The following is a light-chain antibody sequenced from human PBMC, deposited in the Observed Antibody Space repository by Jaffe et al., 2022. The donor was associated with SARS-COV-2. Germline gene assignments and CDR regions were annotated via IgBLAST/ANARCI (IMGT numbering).Light chain of an antibody. CDR1: QGINNY. Sequence: DIQMTQSPSSLSASVGDRVTITCRASQGINNYLAWFQQKPGKAPKSLIYAASNLQSGVPSRFSGSASGTDFTLTISSLQPDDFATYFCQQYDSYPITFGQGTRLEIK. CDR2: AAS. CDR3: QQYDSYPIT. J-gene: IGKJ5*01. V-gene: IGKV1-16*01.